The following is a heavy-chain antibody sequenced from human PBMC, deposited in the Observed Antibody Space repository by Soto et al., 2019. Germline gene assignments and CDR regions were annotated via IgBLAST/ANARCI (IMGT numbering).Heavy chain of an antibody. Sequence: QVQLVQSGAEVKKPGASVQVSCKASGYTFTSYDINWVRQATGQGLEWMGWMNPNSGNTGYAQKLQGRVTMTRNTSISTVYMELSSLRSEATAVYYCAREGRERGYYYYDGMDVWGQGTTVTVSS. CDR2: MNPNSGNT. J-gene: IGHJ6*02. V-gene: IGHV1-8*01. CDR3: AREGRERGYYYYDGMDV. CDR1: GYTFTSYD.